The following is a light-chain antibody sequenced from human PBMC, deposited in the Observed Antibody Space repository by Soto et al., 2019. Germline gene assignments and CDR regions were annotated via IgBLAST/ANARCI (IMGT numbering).Light chain of an antibody. CDR1: QTISSW. CDR2: KAS. J-gene: IGKJ1*01. Sequence: DIQMTQSPSTLSGSVGDRVTITCRASQTISSWLAWYQQKPGKAPKLLINKASTLKSGVPSRFSGSGSGTEFTLTISSLQPDDFATSYCQHYNSYSEAFGQGTKVELK. CDR3: QHYNSYSEA. V-gene: IGKV1-5*03.